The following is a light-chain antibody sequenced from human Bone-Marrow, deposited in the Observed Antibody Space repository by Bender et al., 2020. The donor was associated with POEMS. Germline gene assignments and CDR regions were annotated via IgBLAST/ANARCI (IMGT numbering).Light chain of an antibody. V-gene: IGLV3-9*01. CDR2: RDS. Sequence: SYVLTQPPSVSVAPGQTATITCGGNNIGNKHVHWYQQKPGQAPVVVIYRDSNRPSGIPERFSGSNSGNTATLTISRAQAGDEADYYCQAWDTSSVVFGGGTKLTVL. J-gene: IGLJ2*01. CDR3: QAWDTSSVV. CDR1: NIGNKH.